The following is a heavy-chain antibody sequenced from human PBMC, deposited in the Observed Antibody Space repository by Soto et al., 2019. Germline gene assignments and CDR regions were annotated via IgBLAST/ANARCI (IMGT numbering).Heavy chain of an antibody. CDR1: GGSVSSGSYY. V-gene: IGHV4-61*01. D-gene: IGHD6-6*01. CDR2: IYYSGST. CDR3: ARGTARPDWFDP. J-gene: IGHJ5*02. Sequence: SETLSLTCTVSGGSVSSGSYYWSWIRQPPGKGLEWIGYIYYSGSTNYNPSLKSRVTISADTSKNQFSPKLSSVTAADTAVYYCARGTARPDWFDPWGKGTLVTVSS.